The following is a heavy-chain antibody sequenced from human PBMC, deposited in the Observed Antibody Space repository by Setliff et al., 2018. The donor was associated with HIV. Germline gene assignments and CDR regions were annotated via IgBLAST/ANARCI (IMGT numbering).Heavy chain of an antibody. Sequence: SETLSLTCTVSGGSISSGGYYWSWIRRHPGKGLEWIGYIYYSGSTYFNPSLKGRVAISVATSENQFSLILNSVTAADTAVYYCASGSGSHYNSGDWYFDRWGRGTLVTVS. CDR3: ASGSGSHYNSGDWYFDR. CDR2: IYYSGST. D-gene: IGHD3-10*01. CDR1: GGSISSGGYY. J-gene: IGHJ2*01. V-gene: IGHV4-31*03.